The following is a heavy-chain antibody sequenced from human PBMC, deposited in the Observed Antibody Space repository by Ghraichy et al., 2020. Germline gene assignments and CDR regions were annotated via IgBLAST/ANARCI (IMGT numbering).Heavy chain of an antibody. V-gene: IGHV3-9*01. CDR1: GFTFDDYS. J-gene: IGHJ3*01. Sequence: SLNISCAASGFTFDDYSMHWVRQAPGKGLEWVSGISWNSGNIGYADSVKGRFTISRDNAKNSLYLQMNSLRAEDTALYYCAKDVRGNAAFYFWGLVTIVTVSS. D-gene: IGHD3-16*01. CDR3: AKDVRGNAAFYF. CDR2: ISWNSGNI.